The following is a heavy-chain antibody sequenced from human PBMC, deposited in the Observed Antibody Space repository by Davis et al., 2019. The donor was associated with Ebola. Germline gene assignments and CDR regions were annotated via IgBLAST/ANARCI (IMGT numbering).Heavy chain of an antibody. CDR3: ARDASTGSGGDPIDL. V-gene: IGHV3-20*04. D-gene: IGHD2-21*01. CDR2: VNWKGDIT. CDR1: GFTFEDFA. Sequence: GESLKISCAASGFTFEDFAMSWVRQAPGKGLEWVAHVNWKGDITNYGDSVKGRFTISRDNAKNSLILQMNSLRAEDTALYYCARDASTGSGGDPIDLWGQGTLVIVSS. J-gene: IGHJ5*02.